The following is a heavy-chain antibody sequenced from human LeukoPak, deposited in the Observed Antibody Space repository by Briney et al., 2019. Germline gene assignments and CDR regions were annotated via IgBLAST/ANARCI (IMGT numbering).Heavy chain of an antibody. CDR2: VSGNGDYT. CDR1: GFTFSSYA. J-gene: IGHJ4*02. D-gene: IGHD3-10*01. Sequence: SGGSLRLSCAASGFTFSSYAISWVRQAPGKGLEWVSGVSGNGDYTYYADSVKGRFTISRDNSKNTLYLQMNNLRAEDTAVYYCARVLREFFGSGTYVKSLDYWGQGTLVTVSS. V-gene: IGHV3-23*01. CDR3: ARVLREFFGSGTYVKSLDY.